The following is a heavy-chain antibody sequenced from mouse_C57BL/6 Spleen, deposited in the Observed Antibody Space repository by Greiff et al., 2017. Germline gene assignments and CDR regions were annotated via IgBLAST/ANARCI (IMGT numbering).Heavy chain of an antibody. D-gene: IGHD2-4*01. Sequence: EVKLQQSGPVLVKPGASVKMSCKASGYTFTDYYMNWVKQSHGKSLEWIGVINPYNGGTSYNQKFKGKATLTVDKSSSTAYMELNSLTSEDSAVYYCARSGDYGQAWFAYWGQGTLVTVSA. V-gene: IGHV1-19*01. CDR2: INPYNGGT. J-gene: IGHJ3*01. CDR1: GYTFTDYY. CDR3: ARSGDYGQAWFAY.